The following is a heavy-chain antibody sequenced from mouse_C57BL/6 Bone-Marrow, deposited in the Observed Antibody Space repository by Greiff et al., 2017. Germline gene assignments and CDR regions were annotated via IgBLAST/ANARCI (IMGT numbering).Heavy chain of an antibody. D-gene: IGHD1-1*01. CDR1: GFSLTSYG. J-gene: IGHJ4*01. V-gene: IGHV2-2*01. Sequence: QVQLQQSGPGLVQPSQSLSITCTVSGFSLTSYGVHWVRQSPGKGLEWLGVIWSGGSTDYNAAFISRLSISKDNSKSQVFFKMNSMQADDTAIYYCARRITTVASYAMDYWGQGTSVTVSS. CDR2: IWSGGST. CDR3: ARRITTVASYAMDY.